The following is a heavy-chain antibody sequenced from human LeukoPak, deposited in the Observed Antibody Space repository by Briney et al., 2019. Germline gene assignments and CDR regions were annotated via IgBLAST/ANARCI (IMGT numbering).Heavy chain of an antibody. CDR2: IYYSGST. D-gene: IGHD2-2*02. Sequence: SETLSLTCTVSGGSISSGDYYWSWIRQPPGKGLEWIGYIYYSGSTYYNPSLKSRVTISVDTSKNQFSLKLSSVTAADTAVYYCARAWHERYCSSTSCYTAFEDYWGQGTLVTVSS. J-gene: IGHJ4*02. CDR1: GGSISSGDYY. V-gene: IGHV4-30-4*08. CDR3: ARAWHERYCSSTSCYTAFEDY.